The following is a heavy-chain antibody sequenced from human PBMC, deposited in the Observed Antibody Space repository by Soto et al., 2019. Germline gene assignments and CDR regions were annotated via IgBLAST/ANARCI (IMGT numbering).Heavy chain of an antibody. CDR3: GRAKYAVSDALEF. D-gene: IGHD2-2*01. V-gene: IGHV1-18*01. Sequence: QVHLVQSAGEVKKPGASVKVSCTTSGYSFSSYSISWVREAHGQGLEWLGWISTYNGNTKDAESLQRRIPLTLDSSTTTDFMELKDLQFDDNAVYFCGRAKYAVSDALEFWGQGTTVIVS. CDR2: ISTYNGNT. J-gene: IGHJ3*01. CDR1: GYSFSSYS.